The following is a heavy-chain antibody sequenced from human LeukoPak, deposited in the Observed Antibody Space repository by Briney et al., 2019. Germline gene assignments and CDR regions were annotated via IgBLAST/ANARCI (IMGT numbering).Heavy chain of an antibody. J-gene: IGHJ4*02. CDR2: INPNSGGT. V-gene: IGHV1-2*02. CDR1: GYTFTGYY. Sequence: ASVKVSCKASGYTFTGYYMHWVRQAPGQGLEWMGWINPNSGGTNYAQKFQGRVTMTRDTSISTAYMELSRLRSDDTAVYYCARDQLDLLSGFDYWGQGTLVTVSP. D-gene: IGHD2-15*01. CDR3: ARDQLDLLSGFDY.